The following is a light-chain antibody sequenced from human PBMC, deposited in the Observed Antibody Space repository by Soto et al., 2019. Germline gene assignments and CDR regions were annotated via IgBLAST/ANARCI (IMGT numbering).Light chain of an antibody. V-gene: IGKV1-17*01. CDR1: QGSRND. J-gene: IGKJ1*01. Sequence: DIQMTQSPSSLSASVGDRVTITCRASQGSRNDLAWYQQKPGKAPKRLIYAASSLQSGVPSRFSGSGSGTEFTLTISSLQPEDFATYYCQQHNSYPPWTFGQGTKVEV. CDR3: QQHNSYPPWT. CDR2: AAS.